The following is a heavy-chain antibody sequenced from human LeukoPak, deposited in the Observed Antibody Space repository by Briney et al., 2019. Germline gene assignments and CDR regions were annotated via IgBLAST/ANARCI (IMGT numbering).Heavy chain of an antibody. V-gene: IGHV3-23*01. CDR2: ISDSGGRT. CDR1: GITLSNYG. CDR3: AKRGVVIRVILVGFHKEAYYFDS. Sequence: GGSLRLSCAVSGITLSNYGMSWVRQAPGKGLEWVAGISDSGGRTNYADSVKGRFTISRDNPKNTLYLQMNSLRAEDTAVYFCAKRGVVIRVILVGFHKEAYYFDSWGKGALVTVSS. D-gene: IGHD3-22*01. J-gene: IGHJ4*02.